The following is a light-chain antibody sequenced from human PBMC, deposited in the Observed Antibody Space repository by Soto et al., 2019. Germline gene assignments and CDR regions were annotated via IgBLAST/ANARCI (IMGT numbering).Light chain of an antibody. CDR1: RSDVGDNTF. Sequence: QSALTQPASVSASPGQTITISCSGARSDVGDNTFVSLYQLHPCTVPQLMIFHVSSRPSGVSDLFAASNSGNTASLTISGLPADDEGDYYCSSYTISSTHVFGRGTKLTVL. J-gene: IGLJ1*01. CDR2: HVS. V-gene: IGLV2-14*03. CDR3: SSYTISSTHV.